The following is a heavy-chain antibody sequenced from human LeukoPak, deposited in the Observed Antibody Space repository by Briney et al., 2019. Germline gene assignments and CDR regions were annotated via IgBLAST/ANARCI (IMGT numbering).Heavy chain of an antibody. CDR1: GGSISSSNYY. J-gene: IGHJ5*02. Sequence: SETLSLTCTVSGGSISSSNYYWGWIRQPPGKGLEWIGSIYYSGSTYYNPSLKSRVTISVDTSKNQFSLKLSSVTAADTAVYYCARLIVVVPAAIGPWGQGTLVTVSS. CDR2: IYYSGST. V-gene: IGHV4-39*07. CDR3: ARLIVVVPAAIGP. D-gene: IGHD2-2*01.